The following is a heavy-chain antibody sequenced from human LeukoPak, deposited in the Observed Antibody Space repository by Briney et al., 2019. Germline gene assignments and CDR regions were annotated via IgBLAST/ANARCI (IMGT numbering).Heavy chain of an antibody. J-gene: IGHJ4*02. CDR1: GYKFTNYW. CDR2: IYPRDSDT. V-gene: IGHV5-51*01. CDR3: ARLLAAPYYINF. D-gene: IGHD6-25*01. Sequence: GESLNISCKGSGYKFTNYWIAWVRQMPGQGLEWLGIIYPRDSDTRYSPSFQGQVSISVDTSIDTAYLQWSSVKASDTAMYYCARLLAAPYYINFWGQGTLVTVSS.